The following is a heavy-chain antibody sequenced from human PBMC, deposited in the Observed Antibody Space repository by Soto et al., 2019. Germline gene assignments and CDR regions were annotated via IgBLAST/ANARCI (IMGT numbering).Heavy chain of an antibody. CDR3: AKEAFDGSWYGVDY. Sequence: EVQLVESGGGLVQPGRSLRLSCAASGFTFDDYAMHWVRQAPGKGLEWVSGISWNSGSIGYADSVKGRFTISRDNAKNYLYLQMNSLRAEDTALYYCAKEAFDGSWYGVDYWGQGTLVTVSS. V-gene: IGHV3-9*01. CDR1: GFTFDDYA. J-gene: IGHJ4*02. D-gene: IGHD6-13*01. CDR2: ISWNSGSI.